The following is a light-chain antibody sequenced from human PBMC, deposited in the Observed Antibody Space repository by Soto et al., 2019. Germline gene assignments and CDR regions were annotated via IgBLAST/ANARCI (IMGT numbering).Light chain of an antibody. CDR1: QRVSRNY. J-gene: IGKJ1*01. Sequence: IVVTQYPGTLSFSPGGGATLSCRASQRVSRNYLAWYQQKPGQAPRLLIYGASSRATGIPDRFSGSGSGTDFTLTISSLQSEDFAVYYCQQYDNWPWTFGQGTKVDIK. CDR2: GAS. V-gene: IGKV3-20*01. CDR3: QQYDNWPWT.